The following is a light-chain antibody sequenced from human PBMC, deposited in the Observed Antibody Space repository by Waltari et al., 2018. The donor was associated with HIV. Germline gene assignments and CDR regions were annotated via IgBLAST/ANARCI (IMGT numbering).Light chain of an antibody. CDR3: QAGDRNTAV. CDR2: QDN. V-gene: IGLV3-1*01. Sequence: SFELTQPPSVSVSPGQTASITCPGDNLGATYACWYQQKPGQSPLLVIYQDNKRLSGIPERCSGSNYRNTATLTISWAQAMDEADYYCQAGDRNTAVFGGGTKLTVL. CDR1: NLGATY. J-gene: IGLJ2*01.